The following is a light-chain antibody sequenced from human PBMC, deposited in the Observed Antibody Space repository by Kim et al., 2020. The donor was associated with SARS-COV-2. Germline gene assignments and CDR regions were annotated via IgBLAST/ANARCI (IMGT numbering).Light chain of an antibody. V-gene: IGLV1-44*01. CDR3: ATWDVSLNGWV. Sequence: GQRFIISCAGLTSNVRRHCGNWDPHLPGTAPKVFIYNVNQRPSGVPDQFSGSRSGTSASLAISGLQSEDEADYYCATWDVSLNGWVFGGGTQLTVL. CDR1: TSNVRRHC. J-gene: IGLJ3*02. CDR2: NVN.